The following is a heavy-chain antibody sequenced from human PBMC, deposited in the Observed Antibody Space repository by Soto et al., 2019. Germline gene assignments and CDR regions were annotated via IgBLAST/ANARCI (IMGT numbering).Heavy chain of an antibody. D-gene: IGHD3-22*01. Sequence: SETLSLTCSISGGSISSGGYYWSWIRQHPGRGLEWIGYVHFSGSTYYNPSLNGRAIISVDTSQNQFSLYLTSVTAADTAVYFCARDGRGYLFDYWGRGTLVTVSS. CDR1: GGSISSGGYY. CDR3: ARDGRGYLFDY. V-gene: IGHV4-31*03. CDR2: VHFSGST. J-gene: IGHJ4*02.